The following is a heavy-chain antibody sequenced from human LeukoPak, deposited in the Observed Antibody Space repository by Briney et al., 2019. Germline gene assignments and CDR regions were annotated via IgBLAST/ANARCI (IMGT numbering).Heavy chain of an antibody. Sequence: VGSLRLSCAASGFTFSSYGMHWVRQAPGKGMEWVAVISYDGPNRYYADSVKGRFTISRDDSKDTLHLQMSSLRAEDTAVYYCAKEKLPSGYSFLTDYWGQGTLVTVSS. J-gene: IGHJ4*02. CDR1: GFTFSSYG. V-gene: IGHV3-30*18. CDR2: ISYDGPNR. D-gene: IGHD5-18*01. CDR3: AKEKLPSGYSFLTDY.